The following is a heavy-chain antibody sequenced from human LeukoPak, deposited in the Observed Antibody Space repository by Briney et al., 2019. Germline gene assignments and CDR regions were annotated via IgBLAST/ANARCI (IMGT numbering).Heavy chain of an antibody. J-gene: IGHJ4*02. CDR3: ARDPRWELLWFYFDY. Sequence: GGSLRLSCAASGFTFSDYYMSWIRQAPGKGLEWVSYISSSGSTIYYADSVKGRFTISRDNSKNTLYLQMNSLRAEDTAVYYCARDPRWELLWFYFDYWGQGTLVTVSS. CDR1: GFTFSDYY. CDR2: ISSSGSTI. V-gene: IGHV3-11*04. D-gene: IGHD1-26*01.